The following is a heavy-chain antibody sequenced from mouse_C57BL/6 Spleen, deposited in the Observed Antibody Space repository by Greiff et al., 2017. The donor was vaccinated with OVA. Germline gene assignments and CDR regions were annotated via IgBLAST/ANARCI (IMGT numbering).Heavy chain of an antibody. J-gene: IGHJ2*01. D-gene: IGHD2-2*01. CDR1: GYTFTSYW. CDR2: IDPSDSYN. V-gene: IGHV1-50*01. CDR3: ARGERLPYYFDY. Sequence: VQLQQPGAELVKPGASVKLSCKASGYTFTSYWMQWVKQRPGQGLEWIGEIDPSDSYNNYNQKFKGKATLTVDTSSSTAYMQLSSLTSEDSAVYYCARGERLPYYFDYWGQGTTLTVSS.